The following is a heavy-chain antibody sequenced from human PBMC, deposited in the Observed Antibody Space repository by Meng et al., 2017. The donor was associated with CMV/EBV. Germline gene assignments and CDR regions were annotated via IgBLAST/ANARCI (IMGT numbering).Heavy chain of an antibody. D-gene: IGHD1-1*01. CDR1: GFTFSSYG. J-gene: IGHJ6*02. Sequence: GGSLRPSCAASGFTFSSYGMPWVRQAPGKGLDWVAFIRYDGSNRYYADSVKGRFTISRDNSKNTLYLQMNSLRAEDTAVYYCARVGALPTFYGMDVWGQGTTVTVSS. V-gene: IGHV3-30*02. CDR2: IRYDGSNR. CDR3: ARVGALPTFYGMDV.